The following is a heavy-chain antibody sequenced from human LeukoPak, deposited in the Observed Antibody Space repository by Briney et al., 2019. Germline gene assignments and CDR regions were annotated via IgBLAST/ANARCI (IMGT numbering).Heavy chain of an antibody. CDR3: ARDRGSYYIDYYYYGMDV. V-gene: IGHV3-74*01. J-gene: IGHJ6*02. D-gene: IGHD1-26*01. CDR2: INSDGSST. Sequence: GGSLRLSCAASGFTFSSYWMHWVRQAPGKGLVWVSRINSDGSSTSYADSVKGRFTISRDNARNSLYLQMNSLRAEDTAVYYCARDRGSYYIDYYYYGMDVWGQGTTVTVSS. CDR1: GFTFSSYW.